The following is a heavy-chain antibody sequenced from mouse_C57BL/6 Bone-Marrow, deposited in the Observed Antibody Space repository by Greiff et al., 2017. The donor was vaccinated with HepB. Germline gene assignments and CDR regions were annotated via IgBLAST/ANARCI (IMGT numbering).Heavy chain of an antibody. CDR3: AREGIYPWFAY. CDR1: GFTFSSYA. V-gene: IGHV5-4*01. J-gene: IGHJ3*01. D-gene: IGHD2-1*01. Sequence: DVKLVESGGGLVKPGGSLKLSCAASGFTFSSYAMSWVRQTPEKRLEWVATISDGGSYTYYPDNVKGRFTISRDNAKNNLYLQMSHLKSEDTAMYYCAREGIYPWFAYWGQGTLVTVSA. CDR2: ISDGGSYT.